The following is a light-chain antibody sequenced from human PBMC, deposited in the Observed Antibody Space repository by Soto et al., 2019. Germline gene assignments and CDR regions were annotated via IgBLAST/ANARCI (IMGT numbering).Light chain of an antibody. CDR3: QQSYSTPFT. J-gene: IGKJ3*01. CDR2: EAS. V-gene: IGKV1-39*01. Sequence: DIQMTQSPSSLSASVGDSVTITCRASQMISRYLNWYQQKPGKAPKLLIYEASSLQNGVPSTFSGSGSGTDFTLTISSLQPEDFATYYCQQSYSTPFTFGPGTEVEIK. CDR1: QMISRY.